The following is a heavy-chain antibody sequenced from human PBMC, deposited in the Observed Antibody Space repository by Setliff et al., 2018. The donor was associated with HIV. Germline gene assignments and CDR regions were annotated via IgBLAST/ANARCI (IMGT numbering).Heavy chain of an antibody. V-gene: IGHV4-59*08. CDR3: ARRTSPPSGLYTAYYMDV. D-gene: IGHD1-26*01. J-gene: IGHJ6*03. Sequence: LSLTCTVSGGFISSYWWSWIRQPPGKGLQWIGHISYSGSTNYIPSLKGRVTISVDTLKNQFSLKLSSVTATDTAVYYCARRTSPPSGLYTAYYMDVWGRGTTVTVSS. CDR1: GGFISSYW. CDR2: ISYSGST.